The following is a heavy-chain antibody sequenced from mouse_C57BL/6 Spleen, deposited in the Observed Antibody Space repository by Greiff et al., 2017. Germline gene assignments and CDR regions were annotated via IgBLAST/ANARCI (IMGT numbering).Heavy chain of an antibody. CDR3: ARYYYGSSGYFDV. D-gene: IGHD1-1*01. CDR2: ISDGGSYT. Sequence: EVKVVESGGGLVKPGGSLKLSCAASGFTFSSYAMSWVRQTPEKRLEWVATISDGGSYTYYPDNVKGRFTISRDNAKNNLYLQMSHLKSEDTAMYYCARYYYGSSGYFDVWGTGTTVTVSS. V-gene: IGHV5-4*03. CDR1: GFTFSSYA. J-gene: IGHJ1*03.